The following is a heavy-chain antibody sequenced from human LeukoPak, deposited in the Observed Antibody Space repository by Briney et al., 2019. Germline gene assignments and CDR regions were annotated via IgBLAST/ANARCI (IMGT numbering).Heavy chain of an antibody. D-gene: IGHD4-23*01. CDR2: IYSGGST. Sequence: GGSLRLSCAASGFTVSSNYMSWVRQAPGKGLEWVSVIYSGGSTYYADSVKGRFTISRDNSKNSLYLQMNSLRAEDTAVYYCAREGDYGGKGDLCFDYWGQGTLVTVSS. J-gene: IGHJ4*02. V-gene: IGHV3-53*01. CDR1: GFTVSSNY. CDR3: AREGDYGGKGDLCFDY.